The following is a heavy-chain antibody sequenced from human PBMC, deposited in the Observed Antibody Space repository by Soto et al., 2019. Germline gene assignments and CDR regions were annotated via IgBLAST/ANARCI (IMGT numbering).Heavy chain of an antibody. J-gene: IGHJ3*02. CDR1: GSTLTSYG. CDR2: ISVNNGNT. V-gene: IGHV1-18*01. Sequence: QVHLVQSGLEVKKPGASVSVSCRASGSTLTSYGISWVRQAPGQGFEWMGWISVNNGNTQYAQKFKGRVSMTTDTSPGTVFKVLGGLGSDGTGVFYCAGEGSYDRSDYWVGGSAFYILGQGTMVTVSS. D-gene: IGHD3-22*01. CDR3: AGEGSYDRSDYWVGGSAFYI.